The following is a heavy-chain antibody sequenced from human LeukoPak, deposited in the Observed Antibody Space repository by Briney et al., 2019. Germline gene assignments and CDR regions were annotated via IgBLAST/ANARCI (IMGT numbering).Heavy chain of an antibody. CDR2: NYHSGTT. CDR1: GGSITSYY. Sequence: PSETLSLTCAVSGGSITSYYWSWIRQPPGKGLEWIGYNYHSGTTAYDPSLKSRATISVDTSKNQFSLRLNSGTAADTAVYYCSGLTDDGTNWFDPWGLGTLVTVSS. J-gene: IGHJ5*02. CDR3: SGLTDDGTNWFDP. D-gene: IGHD2-21*02. V-gene: IGHV4-59*01.